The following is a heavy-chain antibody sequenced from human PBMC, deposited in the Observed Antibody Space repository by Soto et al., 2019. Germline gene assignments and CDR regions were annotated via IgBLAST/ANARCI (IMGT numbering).Heavy chain of an antibody. Sequence: GGSLRLSCAASGFTFSSCAMSWVRQAPGKGLEWVSAISGSGGSTYYADSVKGRFTISRDNSKNTLYLQMNSLRAEDTAVYYCAKGALYYYDSSGYPAPSNYFDYWGQGTLVTVSS. D-gene: IGHD3-22*01. J-gene: IGHJ4*02. CDR1: GFTFSSCA. CDR3: AKGALYYYDSSGYPAPSNYFDY. V-gene: IGHV3-23*01. CDR2: ISGSGGST.